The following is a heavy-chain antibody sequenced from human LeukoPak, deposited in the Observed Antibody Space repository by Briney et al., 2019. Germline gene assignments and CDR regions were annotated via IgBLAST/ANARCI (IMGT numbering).Heavy chain of an antibody. CDR2: IKSKTDGGTT. V-gene: IGHV3-15*01. CDR3: TTGYGSNWYG. Sequence: GGSLRLSCAASGFTFSSAWMNWVRQAPGKGLEWLGRIKSKTDGGTTDYAAPVKGRFTISRDDSKSTVYLQMNSLKTEDTAVYYCTTGYGSNWYGWGQGTLVTVSS. J-gene: IGHJ4*02. D-gene: IGHD6-13*01. CDR1: GFTFSSAW.